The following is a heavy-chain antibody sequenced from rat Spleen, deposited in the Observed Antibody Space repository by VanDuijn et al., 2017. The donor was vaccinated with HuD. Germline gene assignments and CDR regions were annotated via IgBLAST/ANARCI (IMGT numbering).Heavy chain of an antibody. J-gene: IGHJ1*01. D-gene: IGHD1-6*01. CDR3: ARLSSTDYYYDYWYFDF. Sequence: EVQLVESGGGLVQPGRSLKLSCVASGFTFNNYWMTWVRQAPTKGLEWVATISSDGRRNYYRDSVKGRFTISRDNAKSSLYLQMDSLRSEDTATYYCARLSSTDYYYDYWYFDFWGPGTMVTVSS. V-gene: IGHV5-29*01. CDR2: ISSDGRRN. CDR1: GFTFNNYW.